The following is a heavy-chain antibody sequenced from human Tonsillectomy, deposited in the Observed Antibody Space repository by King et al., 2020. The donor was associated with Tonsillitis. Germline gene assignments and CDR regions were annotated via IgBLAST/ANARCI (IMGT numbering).Heavy chain of an antibody. CDR1: GFTLSSYA. J-gene: IGHJ4*02. V-gene: IGHV3-23*01. CDR2: ISGSGGST. D-gene: IGHD5-18*01. Sequence: VQLLESGGGLVQPGGSLRLSCAASGFTLSSYAMNWVRQAPGKGLEWVSAISGSGGSTYYADSVKGRFTSSRDNSKNTLYLQTNSLRAEDTAVYYCAKAVGGYSYGFDYWGQGTLVTVSS. CDR3: AKAVGGYSYGFDY.